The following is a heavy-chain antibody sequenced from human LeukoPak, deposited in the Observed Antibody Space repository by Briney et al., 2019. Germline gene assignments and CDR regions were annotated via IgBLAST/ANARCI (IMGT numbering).Heavy chain of an antibody. CDR2: ISAYNGNT. CDR1: GYTFTIYG. J-gene: IGHJ4*02. V-gene: IGHV1-18*01. Sequence: ASVTVSCKASGYTFTIYGISWVRQAPGQGIEWMGWISAYNGNTNYAQKLQGRVTMTTDTSTSTAYMELRSLRSDDTAVYFCARALYGANSGIDYWGQGALVTVSS. CDR3: ARALYGANSGIDY. D-gene: IGHD4-23*01.